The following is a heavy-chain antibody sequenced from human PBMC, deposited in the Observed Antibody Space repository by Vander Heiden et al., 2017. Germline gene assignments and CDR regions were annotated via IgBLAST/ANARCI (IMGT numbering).Heavy chain of an antibody. D-gene: IGHD2-2*01. CDR1: GFSSEAYW. CDR3: ERGGGGGHCSTASCYRGGDWFDP. CDR2: IITGGITP. Sequence: EVYLVESGGGLVQPGGSLRLSCAASGFSSEAYWMHWVRQVPGRGLGWSSRIITGGITPVSADSGEGHSPSSRHTARKRVYLQIPSLRTEAAVFYSCERGGGGGHCSTASCYRGGDWFDPLGPGNPGHRPL. V-gene: IGHV3-74*03. J-gene: IGHJ5*02.